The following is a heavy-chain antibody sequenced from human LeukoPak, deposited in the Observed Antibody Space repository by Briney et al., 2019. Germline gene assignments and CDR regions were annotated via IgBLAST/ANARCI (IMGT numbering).Heavy chain of an antibody. CDR3: ARDRPSRGYCSGGTCPLFDD. J-gene: IGHJ4*02. Sequence: ASVKVSCKASGYTLTSYGISWVRQAPGQGLEWMGWISAYNGNTNYAQKLQGRVTMTTDTSTSTAYMELRSLRSDDTAVYYCARDRPSRGYCSGGTCPLFDDWGQGTLVTVSS. V-gene: IGHV1-18*04. D-gene: IGHD2-15*01. CDR2: ISAYNGNT. CDR1: GYTLTSYG.